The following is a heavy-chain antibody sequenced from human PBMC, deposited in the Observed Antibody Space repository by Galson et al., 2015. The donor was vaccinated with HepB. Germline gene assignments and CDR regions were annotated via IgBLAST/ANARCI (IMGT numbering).Heavy chain of an antibody. CDR1: GGSFSGYY. D-gene: IGHD1-26*01. CDR2: INHSGSS. J-gene: IGHJ4*02. Sequence: ETLSLTCAVYGGSFSGYYWSWIRQPPGQGLEWIGEINHSGSSNYNPSLKSRVTISVDTSKNQFSLKLSSVTAADTAVYYCARQVVGARSHFDYWGQGTLVTVSS. V-gene: IGHV4-34*01. CDR3: ARQVVGARSHFDY.